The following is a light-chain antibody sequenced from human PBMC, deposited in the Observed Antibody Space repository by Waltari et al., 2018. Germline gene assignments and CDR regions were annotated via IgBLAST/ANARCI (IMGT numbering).Light chain of an antibody. V-gene: IGLV2-8*01. Sequence: QSALTQPPSASGSPGQPVPLSSAGTTSDVGCSDFVSWYQQHPGKAPKVIIYEVSQRPSGVPDRFSGSKSGNTASLTVSGLQAEDEADYYCGSYAGSNIFVFGTGTKVTVL. CDR2: EVS. CDR3: GSYAGSNIFV. J-gene: IGLJ1*01. CDR1: TSDVGCSDF.